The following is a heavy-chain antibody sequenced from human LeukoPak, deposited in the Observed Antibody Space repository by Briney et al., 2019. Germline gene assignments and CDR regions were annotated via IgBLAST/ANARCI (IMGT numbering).Heavy chain of an antibody. CDR2: INHSGST. CDR1: GGSFSGYY. V-gene: IGHV4-34*01. CDR3: ARQKYYHILTGYNWFDP. D-gene: IGHD3-9*01. Sequence: SETLSLTCAVYGGSFSGYYWSWIRQPPGKGLEWIGEINHSGSTNYNPSLKSRVTISVDTSKNQFSLKLSSVTAADTAVYYCARQKYYHILTGYNWFDPWGQGTPVTVSS. J-gene: IGHJ5*02.